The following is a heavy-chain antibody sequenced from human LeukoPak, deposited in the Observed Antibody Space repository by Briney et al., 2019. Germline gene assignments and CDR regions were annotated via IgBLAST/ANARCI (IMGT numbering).Heavy chain of an antibody. V-gene: IGHV4-4*09. CDR3: ARQNTYYYDSSGYYDAFDI. J-gene: IGHJ3*02. CDR2: IYTSGST. D-gene: IGHD3-22*01. CDR1: GGSISSYY. Sequence: SETLSLTCTVSGGSISSYYWSWIRQPPGKGLESIGYIYTSGSTNYNPSLKSRVTISVDTSKNQFSLKLSSVTAADTAVYYCARQNTYYYDSSGYYDAFDIWGQGTVVTVSS.